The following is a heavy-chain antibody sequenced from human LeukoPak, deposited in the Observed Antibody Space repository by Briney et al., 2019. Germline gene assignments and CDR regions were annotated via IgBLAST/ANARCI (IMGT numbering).Heavy chain of an antibody. Sequence: PGRSLRLSRAASAFTSISYAMHWVRQAPGKGLEWVAVISYDGSNKYYADSVKGRFTISRDNSKNTLSLQMNSLRAEVIVDRLPDYYFDYWGQGTLVTVSS. V-gene: IGHV3-30-3*01. J-gene: IGHJ4*02. CDR3: DYYFDY. CDR1: AFTSISYA. CDR2: ISYDGSNK. D-gene: IGHD3-16*02.